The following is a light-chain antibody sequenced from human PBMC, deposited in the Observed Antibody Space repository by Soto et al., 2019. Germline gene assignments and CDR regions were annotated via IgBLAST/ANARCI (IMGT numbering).Light chain of an antibody. J-gene: IGKJ1*01. CDR2: DGS. V-gene: IGKV3-20*01. CDR1: QSVSNIY. CDR3: QKYNSDPGT. Sequence: ELFLTQSPGTLSLSPGEPATLSCRASQSVSNIYLGWYQQKPGQAPRLLIFDGSSRDTGIPDRFSGSGSGTDFTLTISRLQPEDVETYYCQKYNSDPGTFGQGTKVDIK.